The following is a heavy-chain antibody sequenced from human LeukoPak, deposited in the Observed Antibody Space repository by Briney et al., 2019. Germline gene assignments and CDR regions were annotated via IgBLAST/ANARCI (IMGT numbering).Heavy chain of an antibody. V-gene: IGHV3-23*01. CDR3: AKGVSGYGSGRPFDY. Sequence: RAGGSLRLSCAAPGFTFSSYAMIWVRQAPGKGLEWVSLISDSGTSTYYPDSVKGRFTISRDNSKNTVYLQMNSLRAEDTAVYYCAKGVSGYGSGRPFDYWGQGTLVTVSS. J-gene: IGHJ4*02. CDR2: ISDSGTST. CDR1: GFTFSSYA. D-gene: IGHD3-10*01.